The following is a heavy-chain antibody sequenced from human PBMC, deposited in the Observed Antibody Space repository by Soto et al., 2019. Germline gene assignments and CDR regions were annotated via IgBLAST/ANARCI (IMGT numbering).Heavy chain of an antibody. CDR2: SSGGGGST. V-gene: IGHV3-23*01. Sequence: EVQLLESGGGLVQPGGSLRLSCAASGFTFSSYAMSWVRQAPGKGLEWVSASSGGGGSTYYADSVKGRVTISRDNSKNTLYVQMSSLRAEDTAVYYCAKVSLGATTITDYYYYGLDVWGQGTTVTVSS. CDR3: AKVSLGATTITDYYYYGLDV. D-gene: IGHD1-26*01. CDR1: GFTFSSYA. J-gene: IGHJ6*02.